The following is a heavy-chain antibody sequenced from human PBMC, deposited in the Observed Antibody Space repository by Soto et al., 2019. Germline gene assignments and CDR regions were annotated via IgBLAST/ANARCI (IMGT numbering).Heavy chain of an antibody. J-gene: IGHJ6*02. D-gene: IGHD3-10*01. CDR3: TRHLASSYHHYYGMDV. V-gene: IGHV4-39*01. CDR1: GGSIRTSSYY. Sequence: QLQLQESGPGLVKPAETLSLSCTGSGGSIRTSSYYWGWIRQPPGKGLEWLGSIDYTGTTQNNPALRSRVTISIDTSKNRFSLNLTSESAADTAVYYCTRHLASSYHHYYGMDVWGQGATVTVSS. CDR2: IDYTGTT.